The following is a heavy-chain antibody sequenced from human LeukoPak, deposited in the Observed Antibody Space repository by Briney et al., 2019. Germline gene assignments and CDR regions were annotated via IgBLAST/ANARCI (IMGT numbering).Heavy chain of an antibody. CDR3: AKEGDILTGYYDY. D-gene: IGHD3-9*01. J-gene: IGHJ4*02. V-gene: IGHV3-20*04. CDR2: INWNGRST. CDR1: GFTFDDYG. Sequence: GGSLRLSCAASGFTFDDYGTTWFRHVPGKGLEWVSGINWNGRSTGYADSVRGRFTIPRDNAKDSLYLQMNSLRAEDTAFYYCAKEGDILTGYYDYWGQGTLVTVSS.